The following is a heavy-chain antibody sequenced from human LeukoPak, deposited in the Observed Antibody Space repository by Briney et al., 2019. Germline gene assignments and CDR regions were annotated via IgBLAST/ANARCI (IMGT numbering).Heavy chain of an antibody. V-gene: IGHV1-18*01. CDR1: GYTFTSYG. CDR2: ISAYNGNT. Sequence: ASVKVSCKASGYTFTSYGISWVRQAPGQGLEWMGWISAYNGNTNYAQKLQGRVTITADESTSTAYMELSSLRSEDTAVYYCASPSPYSSSWYEGGRGVGMDVWGQGTTVTVSS. CDR3: ASPSPYSSSWYEGGRGVGMDV. J-gene: IGHJ6*02. D-gene: IGHD6-13*01.